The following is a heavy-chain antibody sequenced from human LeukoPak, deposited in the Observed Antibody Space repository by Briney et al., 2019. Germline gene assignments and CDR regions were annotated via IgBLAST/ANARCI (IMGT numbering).Heavy chain of an antibody. V-gene: IGHV3-23*01. CDR3: AKVKQQLVRSYYYYYMDV. CDR1: GFTFSSYA. CDR2: ISWNSGSI. J-gene: IGHJ6*03. Sequence: PGGSLRLSCAASGFTFSSYAMSWVRQAPGKGLEWVSGISWNSGSIGYADSVKGRFTISRDDSKNTLYLQMNSLRAEDTAVYYCAKVKQQLVRSYYYYYMDVWGKGTTVTVSS. D-gene: IGHD6-13*01.